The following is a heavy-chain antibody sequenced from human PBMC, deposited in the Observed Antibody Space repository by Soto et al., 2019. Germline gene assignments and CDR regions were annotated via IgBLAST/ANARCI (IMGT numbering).Heavy chain of an antibody. D-gene: IGHD6-13*01. CDR2: ISWNSGSI. CDR3: AGRLSYSSPSWPYDAFDI. J-gene: IGHJ3*02. CDR1: GFTFDDYA. Sequence: PGGSLRLSCAASGFTFDDYAMHWVRQAPGKGLEWVSGISWNSGSIGYADSVKGRFTISRDNAKNSLYLQMNSLRAEDTALYYCAGRLSYSSPSWPYDAFDIWGQGTMVTVSS. V-gene: IGHV3-9*01.